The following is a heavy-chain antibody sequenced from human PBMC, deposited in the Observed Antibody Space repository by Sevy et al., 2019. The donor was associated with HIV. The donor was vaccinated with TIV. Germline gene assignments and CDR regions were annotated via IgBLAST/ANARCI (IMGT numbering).Heavy chain of an antibody. CDR3: ARHYGSGTYYNLFTD. J-gene: IGHJ4*02. CDR1: GFTFSTYA. Sequence: GGSLRLSCADSGFTFSTYAVSWVRQAPGKGLEWVSAISDSGGRTYYADSVEGRFTISRDNSRNTLYLQMNGLGAEDTALYYCARHYGSGTYYNLFTDWGQGTLVTVSS. V-gene: IGHV3-23*01. CDR2: ISDSGGRT. D-gene: IGHD3-10*01.